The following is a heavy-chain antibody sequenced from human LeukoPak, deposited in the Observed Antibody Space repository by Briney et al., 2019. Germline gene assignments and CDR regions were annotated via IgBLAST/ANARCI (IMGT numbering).Heavy chain of an antibody. CDR1: GFTFDDYA. V-gene: IGHV3-9*01. J-gene: IGHJ4*02. CDR2: ISWNSGSI. Sequence: GGSLRLSCAASGFTFDDYAMHWVRQAPGKGLEWVSGISWNSGSIGYADSVKGRFTISRDNAKNSLYLQMDSLRAEDTALYYCAKDIATGNRLYYFDYWGQGTMVTVSS. D-gene: IGHD1-14*01. CDR3: AKDIATGNRLYYFDY.